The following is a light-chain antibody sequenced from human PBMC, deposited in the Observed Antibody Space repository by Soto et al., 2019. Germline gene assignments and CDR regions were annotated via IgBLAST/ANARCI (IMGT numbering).Light chain of an antibody. CDR3: QVWDSSSDHRGVV. J-gene: IGLJ2*01. CDR1: NIGSKS. CDR2: YDS. V-gene: IGLV3-21*04. Sequence: YELTEPPSVSVAPGKTARITCGGNNIGSKSVHWYQQKPGQAPVLVIYYDSDRPSGIPERFSGSNSGNTATLTISRVEAGDEADYYCQVWDSSSDHRGVVFGGGTKLTVL.